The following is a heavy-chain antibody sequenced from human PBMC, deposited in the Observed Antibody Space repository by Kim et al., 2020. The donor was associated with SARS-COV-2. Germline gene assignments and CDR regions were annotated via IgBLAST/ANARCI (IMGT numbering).Heavy chain of an antibody. V-gene: IGHV1-8*01. D-gene: IGHD5-18*01. CDR3: AREVDTAMVAGHNWFDP. J-gene: IGHJ5*02. Sequence: CQGRVTMTRNTSISTAYMELSSLRSEDTAVYYCAREVDTAMVAGHNWFDPWGQGTLVTVSS.